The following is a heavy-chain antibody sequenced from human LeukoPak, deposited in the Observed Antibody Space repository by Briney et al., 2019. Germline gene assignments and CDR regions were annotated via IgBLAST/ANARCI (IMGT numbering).Heavy chain of an antibody. CDR2: LFLTETT. J-gene: IGHJ1*01. CDR3: ARLERSGKSSSLHH. CDR1: GDSIGSRGYS. D-gene: IGHD6-6*01. Sequence: PSETLSLPRSVSGDSIGSRGYSRGRLPQPPGQGPARIGSLFLTETTSYNPSLGGRVTISVDTSKNQFSLQLTSVTAADTAVYYCARLERSGKSSSLHHWGQGTLVTVSS. V-gene: IGHV4-39*01.